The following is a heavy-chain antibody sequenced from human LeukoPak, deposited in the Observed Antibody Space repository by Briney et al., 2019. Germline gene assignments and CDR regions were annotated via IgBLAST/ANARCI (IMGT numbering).Heavy chain of an antibody. CDR1: GFTFSSYG. V-gene: IGHV3-23*01. Sequence: PGGSLRLSCVASGFTFSSYGMSWVRQAPGKGLEWVSGISGSGGNTYYTDSVKGRFTISRDNSKNTLYLQMNSLRAEDTAVYYCAKGDSGGNSGDYWGQGTLVTVSS. J-gene: IGHJ4*02. CDR2: ISGSGGNT. CDR3: AKGDSGGNSGDY. D-gene: IGHD4-23*01.